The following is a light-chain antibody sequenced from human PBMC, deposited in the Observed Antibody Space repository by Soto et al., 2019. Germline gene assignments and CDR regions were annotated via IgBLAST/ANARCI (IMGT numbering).Light chain of an antibody. CDR1: QSISNY. Sequence: DIQMTQSPSSLSASVGDRVTITCRASQSISNYVNWYQQKPGKAPKLLIYAAAILQSGVSLRFSGSGSGTDFTLTISRLEPEDFAIYYCQQYGGVPYTFGQGTKVDIK. V-gene: IGKV1-39*01. J-gene: IGKJ2*01. CDR3: QQYGGVPYT. CDR2: AAA.